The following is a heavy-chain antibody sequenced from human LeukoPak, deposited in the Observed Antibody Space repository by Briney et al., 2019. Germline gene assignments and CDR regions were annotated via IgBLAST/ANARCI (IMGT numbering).Heavy chain of an antibody. CDR2: INHSGST. V-gene: IGHV4-34*01. Sequence: SSETLSLTCAVYGGSFSGYYWSWIRQPPGKGLEWIGEINHSGSTNYNPSLKSRVTISVDTSKNQFSLKLSSVTAADTAVYYCARGFDYGQRYYYYGMDVWGQGTTVTVSS. J-gene: IGHJ6*02. CDR3: ARGFDYGQRYYYYGMDV. CDR1: GGSFSGYY. D-gene: IGHD4-17*01.